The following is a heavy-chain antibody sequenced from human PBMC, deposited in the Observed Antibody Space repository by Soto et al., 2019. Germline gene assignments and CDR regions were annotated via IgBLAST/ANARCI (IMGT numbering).Heavy chain of an antibody. J-gene: IGHJ3*02. V-gene: IGHV3-21*01. CDR2: ISSGSSVI. Sequence: EVQLVESGGGLVKPGESLRLSCVASDSTFRSYSMNWVRQAPGRGLEWVSIISSGSSVIFYAYSMQGRFTISRDNAKNSLYLQMNSLRAAYTAFYYCARGGSGYTKDETLDIWGQGKMVTGSS. CDR1: DSTFRSYS. CDR3: ARGGSGYTKDETLDI. D-gene: IGHD2-2*02.